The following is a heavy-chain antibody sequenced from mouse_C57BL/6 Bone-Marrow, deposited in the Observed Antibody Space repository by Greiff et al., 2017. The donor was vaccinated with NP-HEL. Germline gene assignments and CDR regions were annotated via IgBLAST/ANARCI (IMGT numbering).Heavy chain of an antibody. Sequence: VQLQQSGAELVRPGASVKLSCTASGFNIKDYYMHWVKQRPEQGLEWIGRIDPEDGDTEYAPKFQGKATMTADTSSNTAYLQLSSLTSEDTAVYYCTPLYYYGSSLAWFAYWGKGTLVTVSA. CDR2: IDPEDGDT. CDR3: TPLYYYGSSLAWFAY. V-gene: IGHV14-1*01. J-gene: IGHJ3*01. CDR1: GFNIKDYY. D-gene: IGHD1-1*01.